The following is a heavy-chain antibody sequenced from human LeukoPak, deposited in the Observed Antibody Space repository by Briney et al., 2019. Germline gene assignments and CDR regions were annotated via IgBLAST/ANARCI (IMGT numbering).Heavy chain of an antibody. D-gene: IGHD2-2*01. J-gene: IGHJ5*02. CDR3: ARAGGIVVVPAEAEFDP. Sequence: ASVKVSCKASGYTFTSYYMHRVRQAPGQGLEWMGIINPSGGSTSYAQKFQGRVTMTRDMSTSTVYMELSSLSSEDTAVYYCARAGGIVVVPAEAEFDPWGQGTLVTVSS. CDR2: INPSGGST. CDR1: GYTFTSYY. V-gene: IGHV1-46*01.